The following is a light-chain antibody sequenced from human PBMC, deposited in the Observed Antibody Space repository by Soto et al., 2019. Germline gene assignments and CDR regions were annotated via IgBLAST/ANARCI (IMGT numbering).Light chain of an antibody. CDR2: SAS. Sequence: EIVMTQSPATLSVSPGERATLSCRASQSVSSNLAWYQHKPGQAPRLLIYSASTRATGIPARFSGSGSGTDFTLTISSLEPEDFAVYYCQQRSNWPRTFGQGTKVDI. CDR3: QQRSNWPRT. CDR1: QSVSSN. V-gene: IGKV3-11*01. J-gene: IGKJ1*01.